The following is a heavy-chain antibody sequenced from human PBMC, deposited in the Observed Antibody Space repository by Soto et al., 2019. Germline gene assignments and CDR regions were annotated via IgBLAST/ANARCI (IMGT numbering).Heavy chain of an antibody. J-gene: IGHJ4*02. D-gene: IGHD6-13*01. CDR2: ISYDGSDK. V-gene: IGHV3-30*03. Sequence: QVQLVESGGGVVQPGRSLRLSCAASGFTFSSYGMHWVRQAPGKGLEWVALISYDGSDKYYADSVKGRFTISRDNSKNALYLQMHGLRVEDTAVYYCGAGQYFSDYWGQGTLVTVSS. CDR1: GFTFSSYG. CDR3: GAGQYFSDY.